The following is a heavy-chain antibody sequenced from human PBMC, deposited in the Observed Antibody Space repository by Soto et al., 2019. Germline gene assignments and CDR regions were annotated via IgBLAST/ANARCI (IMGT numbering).Heavy chain of an antibody. D-gene: IGHD2-2*01. V-gene: IGHV2-26*01. CDR2: IFSNDDK. J-gene: IGHJ5*02. Sequence: SGPTLVNPTETLTLTCTVSGLSLSNAKLGVSWIRQPPGKALEWLAHIFSNDDKSYSTSLDRRLTISKDTSKSQVVLTMTNWDPVDSGTYYCALIKDCSRTDCFLALLDPWGQ. CDR1: GLSLSNAKLG. CDR3: ALIKDCSRTDCFLALLDP.